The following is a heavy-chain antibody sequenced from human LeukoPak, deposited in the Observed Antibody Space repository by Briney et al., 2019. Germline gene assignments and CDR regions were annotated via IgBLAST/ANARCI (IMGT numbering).Heavy chain of an antibody. Sequence: GGSLRLSCAASGFTFSGYKMHWVRQAPGQGLEYVSVISSNGGSTYYAKSVRDRFTISRDNSKNTLYLQMGSLRGDDMAVYYCARDGSDYGDFGEGYFQNWGQGTLVTVSS. V-gene: IGHV3-64*01. J-gene: IGHJ1*01. CDR2: ISSNGGST. CDR3: ARDGSDYGDFGEGYFQN. D-gene: IGHD4-17*01. CDR1: GFTFSGYK.